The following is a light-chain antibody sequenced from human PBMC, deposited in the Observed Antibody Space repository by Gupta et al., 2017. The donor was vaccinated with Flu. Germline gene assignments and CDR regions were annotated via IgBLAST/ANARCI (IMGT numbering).Light chain of an antibody. CDR2: AAS. Sequence: DIQMTQSPSSLSASVGDRVTITCRASQSISSYLNWYQQKPGKAPKLLIFAASNFHSGVPSRFSGSGSGTDFTLTIASLQPEDFATYYCQQSDSTPMAFGQGTKLDIK. CDR3: QQSDSTPMA. V-gene: IGKV1-39*01. CDR1: QSISSY. J-gene: IGKJ2*01.